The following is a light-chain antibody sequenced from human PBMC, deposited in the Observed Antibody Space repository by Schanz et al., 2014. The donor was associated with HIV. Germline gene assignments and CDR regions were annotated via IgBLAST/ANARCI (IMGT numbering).Light chain of an antibody. V-gene: IGLV2-14*03. CDR2: DVS. Sequence: QSVLTQPASVSGSPGQSITISCTGTSNDAGGYNFVSWYQQHPGKAPKLIIYDVSNRPSGVSNRFSGSKSGNTASLTISGLQAEDEADYYCSSYTSTSTYVFATGTKVTVL. J-gene: IGLJ1*01. CDR3: SSYTSTSTYV. CDR1: SNDAGGYNF.